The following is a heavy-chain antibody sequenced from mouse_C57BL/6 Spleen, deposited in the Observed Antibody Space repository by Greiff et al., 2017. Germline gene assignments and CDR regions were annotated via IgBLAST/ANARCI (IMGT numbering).Heavy chain of an antibody. J-gene: IGHJ4*01. Sequence: QAQLQQPGAELVKPGASVKMSCKASGYTFTSYWITWVKQRPGQGLEWIGDIYPGSGSTNYNEKFKSKATLTVDTSSSTAYMQLSSLTSEDSAVYYCAMITTSPYYAMDYWGQGTSVTVSS. D-gene: IGHD2-4*01. CDR1: GYTFTSYW. CDR2: IYPGSGST. CDR3: AMITTSPYYAMDY. V-gene: IGHV1-55*01.